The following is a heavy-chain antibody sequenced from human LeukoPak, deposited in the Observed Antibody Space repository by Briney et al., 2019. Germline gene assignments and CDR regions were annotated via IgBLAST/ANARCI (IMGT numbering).Heavy chain of an antibody. D-gene: IGHD1-26*01. CDR3: ATLSGAVFDY. V-gene: IGHV4-59*08. Sequence: SETLSLTCTVSGGSISSHYWSWIRQTPGKGLEWIGYIYYSGGTNYNPSLKSRVTISVDTSKNHISLKLSSVTAADTTVYYCATLSGAVFDYWGHGTLVTVSS. CDR1: GGSISSHY. J-gene: IGHJ4*01. CDR2: IYYSGGT.